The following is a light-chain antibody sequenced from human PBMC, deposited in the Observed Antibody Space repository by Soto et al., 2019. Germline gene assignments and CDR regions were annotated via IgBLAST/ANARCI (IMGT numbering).Light chain of an antibody. V-gene: IGLV2-14*01. Sequence: QSALTQPASVSGSPGQSITISCTGTSSDVGGYNYVSWYQQHPGKAPKLMIYEVSNRPSGVSNRFSGSKSGNTASLTISGLQDEDEADYYCSSYTSSSTQVFGGGTMLTVL. CDR3: SSYTSSSTQV. CDR1: SSDVGGYNY. CDR2: EVS. J-gene: IGLJ3*02.